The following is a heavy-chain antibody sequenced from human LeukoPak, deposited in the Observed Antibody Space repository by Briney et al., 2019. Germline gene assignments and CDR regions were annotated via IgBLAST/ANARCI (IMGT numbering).Heavy chain of an antibody. J-gene: IGHJ3*02. V-gene: IGHV1-2*02. CDR1: GYTFTGYY. D-gene: IGHD3-16*01. Sequence: GASVKVSFKASGYTFTGYYIHWVRQAPGQGLEWMGWINPNSGGTNYAQKFQGRVTMTRDTSISTAYMELSRLRSDDTAVYYCARDHGALDAFDIWGQGTMVTVSS. CDR3: ARDHGALDAFDI. CDR2: INPNSGGT.